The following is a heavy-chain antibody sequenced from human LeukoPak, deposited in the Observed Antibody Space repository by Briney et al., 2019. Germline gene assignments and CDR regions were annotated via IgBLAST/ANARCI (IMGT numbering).Heavy chain of an antibody. D-gene: IGHD3-10*01. V-gene: IGHV3-30*18. CDR1: GFTFSNYG. CDR2: MSYDGSNK. J-gene: IGHJ2*01. CDR3: AKDQGIYGSGSPDDL. Sequence: GGSLRLSCAASGFTFSNYGMHWVRQAPGKGLEWVAIMSYDGSNKYYADSVRGRFSISRDDFKTTLYLQMNSLRAEDTAVYYCAKDQGIYGSGSPDDLWGRGTLVTVSS.